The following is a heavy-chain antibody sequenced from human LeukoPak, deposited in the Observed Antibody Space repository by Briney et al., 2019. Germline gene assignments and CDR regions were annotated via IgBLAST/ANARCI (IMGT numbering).Heavy chain of an antibody. V-gene: IGHV3-11*01. CDR2: ISNSGSTI. CDR1: GFTFTDYY. Sequence: KSGGSLRLSCTASGFTFTDYYMSWSRQAPGKGLEWVSHISNSGSTIYYTDSVKGRFTISRDNAKKSVSLQMTRLRADDTAAHYCARAVPDYFYGMAVWGQGTTVTVSS. J-gene: IGHJ6*02. CDR3: ARAVPDYFYGMAV.